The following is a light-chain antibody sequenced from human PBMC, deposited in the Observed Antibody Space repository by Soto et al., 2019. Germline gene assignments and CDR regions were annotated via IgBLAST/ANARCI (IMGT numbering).Light chain of an antibody. CDR3: SSYTSSSTYV. J-gene: IGLJ1*01. CDR1: SSDVGGYDY. V-gene: IGLV2-14*01. CDR2: DVS. Sequence: QSALTQPASVSGSPVQSIAISCTGTSSDVGGYDYVSWYQQHPGKAPKLMIYDVSNRPSGVSNRFSGSKSDNTASLTISGLQAEDEADYYCSSYTSSSTYVFGTGTKVTVL.